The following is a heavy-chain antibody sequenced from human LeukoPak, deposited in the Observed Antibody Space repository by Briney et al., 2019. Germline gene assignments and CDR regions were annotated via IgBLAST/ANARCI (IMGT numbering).Heavy chain of an antibody. CDR2: IIPIFGTA. D-gene: IGHD3-22*01. V-gene: IGHV1-69*01. J-gene: IGHJ4*02. CDR1: GGTFSSYA. CDR3: ARSPISYDSTFSVDY. Sequence: GSSVKVSCKASGGTFSSYAISWVRQAPGQGLEWMGGIIPIFGTANYAQKFQGRVTITADESTSTAYTELSSLRSEDTAVYCCARSPISYDSTFSVDYWGQGTLVTVSS.